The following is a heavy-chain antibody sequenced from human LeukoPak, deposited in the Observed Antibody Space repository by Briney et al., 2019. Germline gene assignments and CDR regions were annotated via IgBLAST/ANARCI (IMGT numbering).Heavy chain of an antibody. D-gene: IGHD3-22*01. CDR3: AKSSYYDASGYYREYYFDY. V-gene: IGHV3-23*01. J-gene: IGHJ4*02. CDR2: ISGSGGST. CDR1: GFSFSNYA. Sequence: GGSLRLSCVSSGFSFSNYAMSWVRQAPGKGLEWVSSISGSGGSTHYADPVKGRFTISRDKTKNTLYLQMNSLGAEDTAVYYCAKSSYYDASGYYREYYFDYWGQGTLVTVSS.